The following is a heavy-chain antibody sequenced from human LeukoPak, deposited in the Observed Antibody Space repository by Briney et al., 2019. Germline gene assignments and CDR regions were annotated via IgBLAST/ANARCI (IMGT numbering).Heavy chain of an antibody. D-gene: IGHD4-17*01. V-gene: IGHV3-53*01. Sequence: GGSLRLSCAASGFTVSGTYMSWVRQAPGKGLEWVSVIYSAGDTFSADSVRGRFTISRDNSKNTVYLQMNSLRAEDTAVYYCARWDYGDYADAFDIWGQGTMVTVSS. CDR3: ARWDYGDYADAFDI. CDR2: IYSAGDT. CDR1: GFTVSGTY. J-gene: IGHJ3*02.